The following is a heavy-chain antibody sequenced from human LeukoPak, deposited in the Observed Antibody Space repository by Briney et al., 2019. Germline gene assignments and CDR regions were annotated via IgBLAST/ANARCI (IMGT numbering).Heavy chain of an antibody. Sequence: PGRSLRLSCAASGFTFDDYAMHWVRQAPGKGLEWVSGISWNSGTIYYADSVKGRFTISRDNAKNSLYLQMNSLRAEDTAVYYCARVLPYDYINRFDRWGQGALVTVSS. J-gene: IGHJ5*02. D-gene: IGHD4-11*01. CDR2: ISWNSGTI. CDR1: GFTFDDYA. V-gene: IGHV3-9*01. CDR3: ARVLPYDYINRFDR.